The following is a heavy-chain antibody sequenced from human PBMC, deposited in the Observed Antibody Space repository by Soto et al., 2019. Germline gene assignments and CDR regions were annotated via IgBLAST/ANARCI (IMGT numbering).Heavy chain of an antibody. CDR3: ARRYGDGFDI. Sequence: QVQLQESGPGLVKPSETLSLTCTVSGGSISSYYWSWIRQPPGKGLEWIGYIYYSGSTNYNPSLKSRATISVDTSKNQFSLKLSSVTAADTAVYYCARRYGDGFDIWGQGTMVTVSS. CDR1: GGSISSYY. D-gene: IGHD1-20*01. J-gene: IGHJ3*02. CDR2: IYYSGST. V-gene: IGHV4-59*08.